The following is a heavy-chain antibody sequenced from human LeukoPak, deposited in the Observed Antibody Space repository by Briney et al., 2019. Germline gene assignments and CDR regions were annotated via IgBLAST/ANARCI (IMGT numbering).Heavy chain of an antibody. J-gene: IGHJ4*02. CDR2: IYYSGST. Sequence: SETLSLTCAVSGGSITSYYWSWIRQPPGKGLEWIGYIYYSGSTNYNPSLKSRVTISVDTSKNQFSLKLSSVTAADTAVYYCARSFRGSSSFDYWGQGILVSVSS. CDR1: GGSITSYY. CDR3: ARSFRGSSSFDY. D-gene: IGHD5-24*01. V-gene: IGHV4-59*01.